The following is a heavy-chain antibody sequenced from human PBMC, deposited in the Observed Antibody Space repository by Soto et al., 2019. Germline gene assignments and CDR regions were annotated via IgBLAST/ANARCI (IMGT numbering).Heavy chain of an antibody. V-gene: IGHV3-23*01. CDR2: ISGSGGST. CDR1: GFTFSSYA. J-gene: IGHJ4*02. Sequence: GGSLRLSCAASGFTFSSYAMSWVRQAPGKGLEWVSAISGSGGSTYYADSVKGRFTISRDNSKNTLYLQVHSLTAEDTAVYYCAKDRRAGGNSAFYFDFWGQGAQVTVSS. CDR3: AKDRRAGGNSAFYFDF. D-gene: IGHD3-16*01.